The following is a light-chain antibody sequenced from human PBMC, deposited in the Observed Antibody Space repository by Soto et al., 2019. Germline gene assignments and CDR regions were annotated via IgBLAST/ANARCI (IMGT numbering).Light chain of an antibody. Sequence: EIVLTQSPATLSLSPGERATLSCGASNRVVNDYLAWYQQRPGQAPRLLIFGASSRATGVPARFIGRGSGTDFTLTISSLEPEDFAVYYCQQRTDWPPSITFGQGTRLEIK. CDR2: GAS. J-gene: IGKJ5*01. CDR3: QQRTDWPPSIT. CDR1: NRVVNDY. V-gene: IGKV3-11*01.